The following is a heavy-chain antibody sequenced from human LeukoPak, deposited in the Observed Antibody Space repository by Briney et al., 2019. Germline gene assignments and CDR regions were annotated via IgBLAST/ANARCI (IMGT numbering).Heavy chain of an antibody. CDR2: INYSGST. J-gene: IGHJ3*02. CDR3: ARPWILTGYVGAFEI. Sequence: PSETLSLTCTVSGGSISSSGYYWGWIRRPPGKGLEWIGSINYSGSTYYNPSLKSRVTISVDTSKNQFSLKLSSVTAADTAVYYCARPWILTGYVGAFEIWGQGTMVTVS. V-gene: IGHV4-39*01. D-gene: IGHD3-9*01. CDR1: GGSISSSGYY.